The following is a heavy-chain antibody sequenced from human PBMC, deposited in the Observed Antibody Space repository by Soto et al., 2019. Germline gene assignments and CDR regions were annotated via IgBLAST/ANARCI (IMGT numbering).Heavy chain of an antibody. J-gene: IGHJ3*02. V-gene: IGHV1-18*01. CDR1: GYTFTSYG. D-gene: IGHD3-16*02. CDR2: ISAYNGNT. CDR3: ARAITFGGVIVSSDAFDI. Sequence: QVQLVQSGAEVKKPGASVKVSCKASGYTFTSYGISWVRQAPGQGLEWMGWISAYNGNTNYAQKLQGRVTMTTDTSTSTAYMELRSLRSDDTAVYYCARAITFGGVIVSSDAFDIWGQGTMVTVSS.